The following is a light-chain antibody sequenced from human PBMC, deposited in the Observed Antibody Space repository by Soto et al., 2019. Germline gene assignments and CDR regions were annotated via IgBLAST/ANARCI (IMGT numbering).Light chain of an antibody. V-gene: IGLV2-14*01. J-gene: IGLJ1*01. CDR3: VSYTDTDTLV. CDR2: EVT. CDR1: NTDVGQDKS. Sequence: QSVLTQPASVSGSRGQSIIISCVGRNTDVGQDKSVSWYQQGPGKAPKLLIFEVTNRPSGVSNRFSGSRSGNTASLTISGLQPYDEGDYFCVSYTDTDTLVFGTGTKVTVL.